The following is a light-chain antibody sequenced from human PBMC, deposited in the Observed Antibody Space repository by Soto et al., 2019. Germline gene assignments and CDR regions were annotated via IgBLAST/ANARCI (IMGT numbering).Light chain of an antibody. Sequence: DIQMTQSPSSLSASVGDRVTITCRASQSISSYLNWYQQKPGKAPKLLIYAASSLQSGVPSRFSGSGSGTYFPLTISSLPPEDFATYYCQQSYSTPTFGQGTKVEIK. V-gene: IGKV1-39*01. CDR2: AAS. J-gene: IGKJ1*01. CDR1: QSISSY. CDR3: QQSYSTPT.